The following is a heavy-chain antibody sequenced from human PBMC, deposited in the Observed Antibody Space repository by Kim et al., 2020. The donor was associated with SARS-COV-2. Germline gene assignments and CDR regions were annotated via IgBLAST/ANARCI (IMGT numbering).Heavy chain of an antibody. CDR2: RYI. J-gene: IGHJ4*02. Sequence: RYIYYADSVKGRFTISRDNAKNSLYLQMNSLRAEDTAVYYCARDLSRFDYWGQGTLVTVSS. V-gene: IGHV3-21*01. CDR3: ARDLSRFDY. D-gene: IGHD2-2*01.